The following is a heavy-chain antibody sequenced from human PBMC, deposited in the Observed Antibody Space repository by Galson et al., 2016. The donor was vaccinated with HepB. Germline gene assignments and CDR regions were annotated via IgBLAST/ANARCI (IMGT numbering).Heavy chain of an antibody. D-gene: IGHD5-12*01. CDR1: GFTFSSYA. CDR2: ISGSGGTT. CDR3: AKPMGTGYDWYYYYAMDV. J-gene: IGHJ6*04. Sequence: SLRLSCAASGFTFSSYAMTWVRQAPGKGLEWVAAISGSGGTTYYADSVKGRFTISRDNSKNTLYLQMNSLRAEDTAVYHCAKPMGTGYDWYYYYAMDVWGTGTTVTVSS. V-gene: IGHV3-23*01.